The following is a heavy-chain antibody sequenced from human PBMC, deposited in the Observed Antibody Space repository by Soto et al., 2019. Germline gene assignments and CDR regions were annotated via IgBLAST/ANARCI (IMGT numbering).Heavy chain of an antibody. D-gene: IGHD3-16*01. Sequence: QITLKESGPTLVKPTQTLTLTCTFSGFSLTTRGVGVGWIRQPPGKALECLALIYWDDDKRYSPSLQSRLSTXKXTXXDQGVLTMTNVDPVDTATYYCAHIPNYYQYDWFDPWGQGTLVSVSS. V-gene: IGHV2-5*02. CDR2: IYWDDDK. J-gene: IGHJ5*02. CDR1: GFSLTTRGVG. CDR3: AHIPNYYQYDWFDP.